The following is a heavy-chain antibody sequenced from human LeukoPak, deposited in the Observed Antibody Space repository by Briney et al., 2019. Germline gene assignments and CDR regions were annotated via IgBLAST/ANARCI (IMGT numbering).Heavy chain of an antibody. CDR2: IYTSGST. CDR1: GGSISSGSYY. D-gene: IGHD4-17*01. J-gene: IGHJ5*02. CDR3: TRDTPPDYVGNWFAP. Sequence: SETLSLTCTVSGGSISSGSYYWSWIRQPAGKGLEWIGRIYTSGSTNYNPSLKSRVTISVDTSRNQFSLKLSSVTAADTAVYYCTRDTPPDYVGNWFAPWGQGTLVTVSS. V-gene: IGHV4-61*02.